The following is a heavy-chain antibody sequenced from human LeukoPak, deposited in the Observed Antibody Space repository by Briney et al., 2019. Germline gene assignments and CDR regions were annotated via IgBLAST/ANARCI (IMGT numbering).Heavy chain of an antibody. V-gene: IGHV3-30*02. CDR1: GFTFSSYG. J-gene: IGHJ3*02. D-gene: IGHD3-10*01. Sequence: QPGGSLRLSYAASGFTFSSYGMHWVRQAPGKGLEWVAFIRYDGSNKYYADSVKGRFTISRDNSKNTLYLQMNSLRAEDTAVYYCAKDLGELIPFDIWGQGTMVTVSS. CDR2: IRYDGSNK. CDR3: AKDLGELIPFDI.